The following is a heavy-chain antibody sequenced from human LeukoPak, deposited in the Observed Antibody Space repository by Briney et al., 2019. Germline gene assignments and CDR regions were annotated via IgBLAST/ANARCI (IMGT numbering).Heavy chain of an antibody. D-gene: IGHD6-19*01. V-gene: IGHV4-59*08. Sequence: PSETLSLTCTVSGGSISSYYWSWIRQPPGKGLEWIGYIYYSGSTNYNPSLKSRVTISVDTSRNQFSLKLSSVTAADTAVYYCARGLAVVLVDYWGQGTLVTVSS. CDR1: GGSISSYY. CDR2: IYYSGST. CDR3: ARGLAVVLVDY. J-gene: IGHJ4*02.